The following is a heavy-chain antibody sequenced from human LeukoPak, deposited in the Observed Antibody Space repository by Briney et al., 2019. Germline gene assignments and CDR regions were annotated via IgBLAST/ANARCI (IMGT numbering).Heavy chain of an antibody. J-gene: IGHJ4*01. CDR3: AYNRNFALDN. CDR2: VYHSGGA. V-gene: IGHV4-34*08. D-gene: IGHD1-14*01. Sequence: GSLRLSCAASGFTFSNYAMSWVRQPPGKGLEWIGEVYHSGGANYKPSLKSRVTISVDTSRNHFSLKLTSVTAADTAVYFCAYNRNFALDNWGQGTLVTVSS. CDR1: GFTFSNYA.